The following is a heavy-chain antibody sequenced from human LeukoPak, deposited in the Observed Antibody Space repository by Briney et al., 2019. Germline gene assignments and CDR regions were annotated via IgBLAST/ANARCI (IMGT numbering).Heavy chain of an antibody. J-gene: IGHJ4*02. CDR2: ISGSGGGT. V-gene: IGHV3-23*01. Sequence: PGGSLRLSCAASDFTFRTYAMSWVRQAPGKGLEWVSGISGSGGGTYYADSVKGRFTTSRDNSKNTLYLQMNTLRAEDTAVYYCARGLGSTGRYYFDYWGQGTLVTVSS. CDR3: ARGLGSTGRYYFDY. CDR1: DFTFRTYA. D-gene: IGHD1-14*01.